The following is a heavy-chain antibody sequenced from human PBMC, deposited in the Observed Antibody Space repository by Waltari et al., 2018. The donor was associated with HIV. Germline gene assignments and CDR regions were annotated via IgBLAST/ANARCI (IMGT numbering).Heavy chain of an antibody. CDR3: ARGETAMVPEYVQH. V-gene: IGHV1-69*01. CDR1: QRTFSRYG. CDR2: TIPNFGTP. Sequence: QVQLVQSGAELQKRGSSLKVSCQASQRTFSRYGISWVRQAPGQRLEWMGQTIPNFGTPNYAQKFQGRVTITADESTSTAYMELSSLRSEDTAVYYCARGETAMVPEYVQHWGQGTLVTVSS. D-gene: IGHD5-18*01. J-gene: IGHJ1*01.